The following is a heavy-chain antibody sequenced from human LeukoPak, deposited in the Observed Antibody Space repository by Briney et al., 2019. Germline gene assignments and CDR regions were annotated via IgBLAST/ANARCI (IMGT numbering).Heavy chain of an antibody. D-gene: IGHD6-13*01. V-gene: IGHV3-21*01. CDR3: ARSRLYGSWYFDY. CDR1: VLTFSSYS. CDR2: ISSSSSYI. J-gene: IGHJ4*02. Sequence: PGGSLSLSCAASVLTFSSYSMNWVRQAPGKGLEWVASISSSSSYIYYADSVKGRFTISRDNAKNSLYLQMNSLRAEDTAVYYCARSRLYGSWYFDYWGQGTLVTVSS.